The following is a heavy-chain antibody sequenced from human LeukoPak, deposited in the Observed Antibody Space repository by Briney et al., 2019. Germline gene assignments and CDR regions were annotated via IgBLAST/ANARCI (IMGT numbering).Heavy chain of an antibody. V-gene: IGHV5-51*01. Sequence: GESLKISCKGSGYSFTSYWIGWVRQVPGKGLEWMGIIYPGDSDTRYSPSFQGQVTISADKSISTAYLQWSSLKASDTAMYYCARHTLWFGELRSPSWFDPWGQGTLVTVSS. J-gene: IGHJ5*02. CDR3: ARHTLWFGELRSPSWFDP. D-gene: IGHD3-10*01. CDR2: IYPGDSDT. CDR1: GYSFTSYW.